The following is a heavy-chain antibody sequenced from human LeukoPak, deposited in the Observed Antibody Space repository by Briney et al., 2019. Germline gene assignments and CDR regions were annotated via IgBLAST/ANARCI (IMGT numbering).Heavy chain of an antibody. CDR2: INPSGGST. Sequence: GASVKVSCKASGYTFTSYYMHWVQQAPGQGLEWMGIINPSGGSTSYAQKFQGRVTMTRDTSTSTVYMELSSLRSEDTAVYYCARCCYVDTAMSRYDYWGQGTLVTVSS. J-gene: IGHJ4*02. CDR1: GYTFTSYY. CDR3: ARCCYVDTAMSRYDY. V-gene: IGHV1-46*01. D-gene: IGHD5-18*01.